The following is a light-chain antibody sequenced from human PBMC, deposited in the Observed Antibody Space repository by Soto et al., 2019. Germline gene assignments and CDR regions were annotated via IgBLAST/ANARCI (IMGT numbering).Light chain of an antibody. CDR3: NSHTISNTRV. CDR2: DVS. J-gene: IGLJ1*01. V-gene: IGLV2-14*01. CDR1: SSDVGAYNH. Sequence: QSVLTQPASVSGSPGQSITISCTGTSSDVGAYNHVSWYQHRPGKAPKLMIYDVSNRPSGVSNRFSGSKSGYTASLTISGLLAEDEADYYCNSHTISNTRVFGTGTKVTV.